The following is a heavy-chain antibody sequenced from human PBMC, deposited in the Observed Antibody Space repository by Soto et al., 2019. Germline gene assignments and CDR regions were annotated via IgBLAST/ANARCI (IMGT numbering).Heavy chain of an antibody. CDR1: GGSISSGVYS. CDR2: IYYSGST. J-gene: IGHJ5*02. CDR3: ASQQGPYSRQYNWFDP. D-gene: IGHD4-4*01. V-gene: IGHV4-30-2*05. Sequence: SETLSLTCAVSGGSISSGVYSWNWIRQPPGKGLEWIGYIYYSGSTYYNPSLKSRVTISVDTSKNQFSLKLSSVTAADTAVYYCASQQGPYSRQYNWFDPWGQGTLVTVSS.